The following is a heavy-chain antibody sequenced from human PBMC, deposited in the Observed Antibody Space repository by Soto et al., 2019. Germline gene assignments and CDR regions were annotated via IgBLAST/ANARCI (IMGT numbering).Heavy chain of an antibody. CDR2: INHSGNT. CDR1: GESFSGYY. V-gene: IGHV4-34*01. CDR3: ARGCGYSYGYYFDY. J-gene: IGHJ4*02. D-gene: IGHD5-18*01. Sequence: SETLSLTCAVYGESFSGYYWSWIRQPPGKGLEWIGEINHSGNTNYNPCRKSRVTISVDTSKSQLSLKMSSVTAADTAVYYCARGCGYSYGYYFDYWGQGTRVTVGS.